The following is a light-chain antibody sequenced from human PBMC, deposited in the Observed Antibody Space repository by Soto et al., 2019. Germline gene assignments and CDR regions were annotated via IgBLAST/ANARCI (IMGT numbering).Light chain of an antibody. CDR2: SNN. J-gene: IGLJ2*01. CDR1: SSNIGSNY. Sequence: QPVLTQPPSASGTPGQRVTISCSGSSSNIGSNYVYWYQQLPGTAPKLLIYSNNQRPSGVPDRFSGSKSGTSASLAISGLRSEDEADYFCAAWDDSLSHVVFGGGTKLTVL. CDR3: AAWDDSLSHVV. V-gene: IGLV1-47*02.